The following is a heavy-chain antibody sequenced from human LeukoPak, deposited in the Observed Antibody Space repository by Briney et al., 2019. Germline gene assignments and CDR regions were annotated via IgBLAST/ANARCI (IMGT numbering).Heavy chain of an antibody. D-gene: IGHD2-15*01. Sequence: GASVKVSCKASGYTLTSYGISWVRQAPGQGLEWMGWISAYNGNTNYAQKLQGRVTMTTDTSTSTAYMELRSLRSDDTAVYYCARRGYCSGGSCFDDAFDIWGQGTMVTVSS. CDR1: GYTLTSYG. V-gene: IGHV1-18*01. J-gene: IGHJ3*02. CDR3: ARRGYCSGGSCFDDAFDI. CDR2: ISAYNGNT.